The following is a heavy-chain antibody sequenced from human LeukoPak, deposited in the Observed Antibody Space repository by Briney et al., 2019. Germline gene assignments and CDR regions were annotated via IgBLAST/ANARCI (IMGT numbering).Heavy chain of an antibody. V-gene: IGHV1-46*01. Sequence: GASVKVPCKASGYSFTNYYIHWVRQAPGQGPEWMGIINPSGGGTTYAPKFQGRVTMTKDTSTSTVYMVLSRLGSADTALYYCARETDIAVAANYFDYWGQGTLVTVSS. CDR3: ARETDIAVAANYFDY. CDR1: GYSFTNYY. CDR2: INPSGGGT. J-gene: IGHJ4*02. D-gene: IGHD6-19*01.